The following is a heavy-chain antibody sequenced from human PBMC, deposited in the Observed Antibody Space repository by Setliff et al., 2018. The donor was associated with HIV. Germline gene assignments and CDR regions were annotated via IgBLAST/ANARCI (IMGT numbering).Heavy chain of an antibody. CDR1: GGSINNYY. Sequence: SETLSLTCTVSGGSINNYYWSWIRQPPGKGLEWIGYIYTSGTTNYNPSLKSRVTISIDTSKNQFSLRLTSVTAADTAVYYCARKGNWNYPYDYWGQGTLVTVS. CDR3: ARKGNWNYPYDY. D-gene: IGHD1-7*01. V-gene: IGHV4-4*09. CDR2: IYTSGTT. J-gene: IGHJ4*02.